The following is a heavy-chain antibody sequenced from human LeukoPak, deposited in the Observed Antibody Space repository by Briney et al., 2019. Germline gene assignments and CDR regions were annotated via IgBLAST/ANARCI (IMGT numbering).Heavy chain of an antibody. J-gene: IGHJ4*02. Sequence: ASVKVSCKASGYTLTSYDINWVRQATGQGPEWMGWINPSSGNTGYAQRFQGRVTMTRDTSINTAYLELSSLRSEDTAVYYCASHTYYYSSGSFAYWGQGTLVTVSS. CDR3: ASHTYYYSSGSFAY. D-gene: IGHD3-10*01. CDR2: INPSSGNT. V-gene: IGHV1-8*01. CDR1: GYTLTSYD.